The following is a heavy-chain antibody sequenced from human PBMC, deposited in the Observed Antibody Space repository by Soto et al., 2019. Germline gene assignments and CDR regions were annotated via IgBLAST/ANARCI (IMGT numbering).Heavy chain of an antibody. J-gene: IGHJ5*02. D-gene: IGHD1-26*01. CDR2: IYYSGST. V-gene: IGHV4-31*03. CDR3: ARGELRFWFDP. CDR1: GGSISSGGYY. Sequence: SETLSLTCTVSGGSISSGGYYWIWIRQHPGKGLEWIGYIYYSGSTYYNPSLKSRVTISVDTSKNQFSLKLSSVTAADTAVYYCARGELRFWFDPWGQGTLVTVSS.